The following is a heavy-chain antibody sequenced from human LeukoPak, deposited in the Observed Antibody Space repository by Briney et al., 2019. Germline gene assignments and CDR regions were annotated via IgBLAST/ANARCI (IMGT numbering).Heavy chain of an antibody. CDR2: MYTRGTT. D-gene: IGHD3-9*01. CDR3: ARVPGYYDILTGYSPHWYFDL. CDR1: GGSISSYY. Sequence: TPSETLSLTCTVYGGSISSYYWSWIRQSAGKGLEWIGRMYTRGTTSYNPSLKSRVTMSVDTSKNQFSLKLSSVTAADTAVYYCARVPGYYDILTGYSPHWYFDLWGRGTLVTVSS. J-gene: IGHJ2*01. V-gene: IGHV4-4*07.